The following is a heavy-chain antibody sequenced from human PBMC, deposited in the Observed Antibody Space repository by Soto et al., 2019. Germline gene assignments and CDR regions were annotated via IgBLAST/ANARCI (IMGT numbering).Heavy chain of an antibody. Sequence: SETLSLTCAVSGGSISSSNWWSWVRQPPGKGLEWIGEIYHSGSTNYNPSLKSRVTISVDKSKNQFSLKLSSVTAADTAVYYCARDRGGIGYCSGGSCYGEYYHYGMDVWGQGTTVTVSS. CDR3: ARDRGGIGYCSGGSCYGEYYHYGMDV. D-gene: IGHD2-15*01. CDR2: IYHSGST. CDR1: GGSISSSNW. J-gene: IGHJ6*02. V-gene: IGHV4-4*02.